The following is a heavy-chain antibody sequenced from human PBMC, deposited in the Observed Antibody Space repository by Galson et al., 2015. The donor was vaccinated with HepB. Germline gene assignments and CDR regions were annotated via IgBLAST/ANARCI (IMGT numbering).Heavy chain of an antibody. Sequence: SLRLSCAASGFTFSSYGMHWVRQAPGKGLEWVAVIWYDGSNKYYADSVKGRFTISRDNSKNTLYLQMNSLRAEDTAVYYCARDLCDYVWGSCYYFDYWGQGTLVTVSS. D-gene: IGHD3-16*01. CDR3: ARDLCDYVWGSCYYFDY. CDR2: IWYDGSNK. V-gene: IGHV3-33*01. CDR1: GFTFSSYG. J-gene: IGHJ4*02.